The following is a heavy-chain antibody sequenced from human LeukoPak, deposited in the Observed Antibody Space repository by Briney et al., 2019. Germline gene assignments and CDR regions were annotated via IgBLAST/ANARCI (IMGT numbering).Heavy chain of an antibody. J-gene: IGHJ6*02. D-gene: IGHD6-13*01. CDR3: ARDPRRVAAAGSRGYGVDV. V-gene: IGHV4-31*03. Sequence: SETLSLTCTVSGGSISSGGYYWSWIRQHPGKGLEWIGYIYYSGSTYYNPSLKSRVTISVDTSKNQFSLKLSSVTAADTAVYYCARDPRRVAAAGSRGYGVDVWGQGTTVTVSS. CDR1: GGSISSGGYY. CDR2: IYYSGST.